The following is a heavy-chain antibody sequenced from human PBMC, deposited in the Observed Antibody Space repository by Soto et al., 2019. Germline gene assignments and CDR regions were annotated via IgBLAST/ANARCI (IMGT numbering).Heavy chain of an antibody. Sequence: ASVNVSCKSSGYTFTSYGFNWVRQAPGQGLEWMGWISTYNGNTNYGRTLRGRATLTTDTSTSTVYMELRSLRSDDTAIYYCARGLAYSGTYLEYLDYWGQGTLVTVSS. V-gene: IGHV1-18*04. CDR1: GYTFTSYG. CDR3: ARGLAYSGTYLEYLDY. J-gene: IGHJ4*02. D-gene: IGHD1-26*01. CDR2: ISTYNGNT.